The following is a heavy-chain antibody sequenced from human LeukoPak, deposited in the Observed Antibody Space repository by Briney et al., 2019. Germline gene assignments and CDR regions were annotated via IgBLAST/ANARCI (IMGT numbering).Heavy chain of an antibody. V-gene: IGHV3-72*01. CDR2: IRNKANSYTT. D-gene: IGHD2-15*01. Sequence: GGSLRLSCAASGFTFSDHYMDWIRQAPGKGLEWVGRIRNKANSYTTEYAASVKGRFTISRDDSRNSLYLQMNSLKTEDTAVYYCVRVASLVFDYWGQGTLVTVSS. J-gene: IGHJ4*02. CDR3: VRVASLVFDY. CDR1: GFTFSDHY.